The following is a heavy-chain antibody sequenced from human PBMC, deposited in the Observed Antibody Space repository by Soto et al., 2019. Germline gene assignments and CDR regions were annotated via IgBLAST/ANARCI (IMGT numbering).Heavy chain of an antibody. J-gene: IGHJ6*02. CDR2: TYYRSKWYN. V-gene: IGHV6-1*01. Sequence: TCVISGDSVSSNSAAWNWIRQSPSRGLEWLGRTYYRSKWYNDYAVSVKSRITINPDTSKNQFSLQLNSVTPEDTAVYYCARVNWNLGYYGMDVWGQGTTVTVSS. CDR1: GDSVSSNSAA. D-gene: IGHD1-7*01. CDR3: ARVNWNLGYYGMDV.